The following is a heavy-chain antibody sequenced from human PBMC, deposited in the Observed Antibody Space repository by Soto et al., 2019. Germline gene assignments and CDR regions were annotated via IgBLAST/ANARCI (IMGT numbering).Heavy chain of an antibody. J-gene: IGHJ3*01. D-gene: IGHD3-3*01. CDR2: IYHSESP. Sequence: SETLSLTCVVSGASIPTGCYSWSWFRQPPGKGLEWIGYIYHSESPYFNPPLQSRATLSVDKSRKQIPLRLESVTAADTAVYYCARVGHYRSGAFDVWGQGTMGTVSS. V-gene: IGHV4-30-2*01. CDR3: ARVGHYRSGAFDV. CDR1: GASIPTGCYS.